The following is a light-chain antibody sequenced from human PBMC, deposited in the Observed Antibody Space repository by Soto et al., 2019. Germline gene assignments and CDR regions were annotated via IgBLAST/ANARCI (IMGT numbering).Light chain of an antibody. CDR3: QQVNSPPYP. CDR2: AAS. V-gene: IGKV1-12*01. J-gene: IGKJ2*01. Sequence: DIQMTQSPSSMSASLGDRVTITCRASQGIAGRVAWYQQKPGKAPKLLYAASSLQSGVPLRFSGSGSGTDFTLTIPTLQPEDFATYYGQQVNSPPYPFGQGTSWRS. CDR1: QGIAGR.